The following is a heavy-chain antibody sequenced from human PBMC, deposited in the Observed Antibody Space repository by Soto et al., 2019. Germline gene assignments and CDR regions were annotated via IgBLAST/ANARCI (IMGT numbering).Heavy chain of an antibody. CDR2: ISGSGDST. Sequence: VGSLRLSCAASGFTFSSYAMSWVRQAPGKGLEWVSGISGSGDSTYYADSVKGRFTISRDNSKNTLYLQMNSLRAEDTAVCYCANFYYDSSGTTVGFDPWGQGTLVTVSS. D-gene: IGHD3-22*01. V-gene: IGHV3-23*01. CDR3: ANFYYDSSGTTVGFDP. J-gene: IGHJ5*02. CDR1: GFTFSSYA.